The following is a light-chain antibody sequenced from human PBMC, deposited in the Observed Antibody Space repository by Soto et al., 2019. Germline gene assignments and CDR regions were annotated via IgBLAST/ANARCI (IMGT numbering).Light chain of an antibody. CDR3: CSYAGSYTWV. CDR1: SSDVGGYNY. J-gene: IGLJ2*01. CDR2: DVS. V-gene: IGLV2-11*01. Sequence: QSALTQPRSVSGSPGQSVTISCTGTSSDVGGYNYVSWYQQHPGKAPKLMMYDVSKRPSGVPDRFSGSKSGNTASLTISGLQAEDEADYYCCSYAGSYTWVFAGGTKLTVL.